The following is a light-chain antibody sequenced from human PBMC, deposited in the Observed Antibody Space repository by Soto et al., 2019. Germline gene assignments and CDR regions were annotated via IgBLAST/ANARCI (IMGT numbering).Light chain of an antibody. V-gene: IGLV2-23*02. CDR2: EVT. Sequence: QSALTQPASVSGSLGQSITISRTRPSSDVWSFNFVSWYQQHPDKAPQVLIYEVTKRPPGVSNRFSGSKSGNTASLTISGLQADDEADYYCCSDAGSSSYVFGTGTKVTVL. CDR1: SSDVWSFNF. J-gene: IGLJ1*01. CDR3: CSDAGSSSYV.